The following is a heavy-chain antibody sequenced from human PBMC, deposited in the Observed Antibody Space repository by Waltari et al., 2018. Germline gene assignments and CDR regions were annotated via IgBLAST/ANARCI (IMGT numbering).Heavy chain of an antibody. CDR1: GGTFSSYA. Sequence: QVQLVQSGAEVKKPGSSVMVSCKASGGTFSSYAISWVRQAPGQGLEWMGRINPIGGTADYAQKLQGRVTITADKATSTAYMELSSLRAEDTAVYYCARHSSRVRGVDFDYWGQGTLVTVSS. V-gene: IGHV1-69*08. J-gene: IGHJ4*02. CDR2: INPIGGTA. D-gene: IGHD6-19*01. CDR3: ARHSSRVRGVDFDY.